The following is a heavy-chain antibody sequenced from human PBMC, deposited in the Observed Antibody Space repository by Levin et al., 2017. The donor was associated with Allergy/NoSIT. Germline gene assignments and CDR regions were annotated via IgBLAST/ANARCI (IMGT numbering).Heavy chain of an antibody. Sequence: PGGSLRLSCAASGFTFSSYAMSWVRQAPGQGLEWVSTISGSDGSTYYADSVRGRFTISRDNSKNTLYLQMNSLRAEDTAIFYCARDSPGRSSSWYNWFDPWGQGTLVTVSS. CDR3: ARDSPGRSSSWYNWFDP. CDR2: ISGSDGST. V-gene: IGHV3-23*01. CDR1: GFTFSSYA. J-gene: IGHJ5*02. D-gene: IGHD6-13*01.